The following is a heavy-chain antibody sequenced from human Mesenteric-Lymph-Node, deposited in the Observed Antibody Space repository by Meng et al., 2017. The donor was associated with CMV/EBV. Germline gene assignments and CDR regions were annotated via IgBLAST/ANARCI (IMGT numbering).Heavy chain of an antibody. V-gene: IGHV3-21*06. Sequence: GGSLRLSCAASGFTFSSYSLNWVRQAPGKGLEWVSSIKSSTGYIWYADSVKGRFTISRDNAKNSLYLQMSSLRAEDTAVYYCARDGLLPGIAAAGNPDYYYYGMDVWGQGTTVTVSS. D-gene: IGHD6-13*01. CDR3: ARDGLLPGIAAAGNPDYYYYGMDV. CDR2: IKSSTGYI. CDR1: GFTFSSYS. J-gene: IGHJ6*02.